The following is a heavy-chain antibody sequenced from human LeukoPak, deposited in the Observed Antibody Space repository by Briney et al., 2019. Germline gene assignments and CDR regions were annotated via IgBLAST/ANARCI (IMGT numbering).Heavy chain of an antibody. CDR1: GGTFSSYA. Sequence: SVKVSCKAPGGTFSSYAISWVRQAPGQGLEWMGGIIPIFGTANYAQKFQGRVTITTDESTSTAYMELSSLRSEDTAAYYCAREPPYYGSGSYSPGDNWFDPWGQGTLVTVSS. CDR3: AREPPYYGSGSYSPGDNWFDP. D-gene: IGHD3-10*01. CDR2: IIPIFGTA. J-gene: IGHJ5*02. V-gene: IGHV1-69*05.